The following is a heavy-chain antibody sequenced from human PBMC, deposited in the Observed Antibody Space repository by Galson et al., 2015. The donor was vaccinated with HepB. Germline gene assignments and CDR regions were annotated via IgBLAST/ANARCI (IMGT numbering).Heavy chain of an antibody. CDR2: IKSKTDGGTT. V-gene: IGHV3-15*07. CDR1: GFTFSNAW. CDR3: TTSDFWSGYSLDY. J-gene: IGHJ4*02. D-gene: IGHD3-3*01. Sequence: SLRLSCAASGFTFSNAWMNWVRQAPGKGLEWVGRIKSKTDGGTTDYAAPVKGRFTISRDDSENTLYLQMNSLKTEDTAVYYCTTSDFWSGYSLDYWGQGTMVTVSS.